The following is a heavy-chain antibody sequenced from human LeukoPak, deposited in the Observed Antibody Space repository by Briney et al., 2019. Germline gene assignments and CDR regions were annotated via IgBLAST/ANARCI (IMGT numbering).Heavy chain of an antibody. CDR2: ISSSGTSI. CDR3: ARDLLAVVVPVAHAEYFQH. V-gene: IGHV3-11*01. D-gene: IGHD2-2*01. Sequence: GGSLILSCAASRFTFSDYYMSWIRQAPGKGLEWVSFISSSGTSIYYADSVKGRFTISRDNAKNSLYLQMNSLRAEDTAVYYCARDLLAVVVPVAHAEYFQHWGQGTLVIVSS. CDR1: RFTFSDYY. J-gene: IGHJ1*01.